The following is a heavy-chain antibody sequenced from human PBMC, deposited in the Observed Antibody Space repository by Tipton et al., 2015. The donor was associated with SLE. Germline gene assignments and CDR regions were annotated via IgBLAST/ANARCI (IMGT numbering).Heavy chain of an antibody. CDR1: GGSISSSSYY. V-gene: IGHV4-39*01. J-gene: IGHJ6*02. D-gene: IGHD3-22*01. Sequence: TLSLTCIVSGGSISSSSYYWGWIRQPPGKGLEWIGSIYYSGSTYYNPSLKSRVTISEDTSKNQFSLKLSSVTAADTAVYYCARLHYYDSSGYYDYYYGMDVWGQGTTVTVSS. CDR2: IYYSGST. CDR3: ARLHYYDSSGYYDYYYGMDV.